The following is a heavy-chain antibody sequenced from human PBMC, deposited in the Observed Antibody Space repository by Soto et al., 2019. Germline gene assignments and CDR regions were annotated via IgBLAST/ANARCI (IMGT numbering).Heavy chain of an antibody. CDR3: ASDYYGSGRMGAFDI. CDR2: ISAYNGNT. V-gene: IGHV1-18*01. D-gene: IGHD3-10*01. J-gene: IGHJ3*02. CDR1: GYTFTSYG. Sequence: QVQLVQSGAEVKKPGASVKVSCKASGYTFTSYGISWVRQAPGQGLEWMGWISAYNGNTNYAQKLQGIVTMTSCTSTSKAYMELRSLRSDDTAVYYCASDYYGSGRMGAFDIWGQGKMVTVSS.